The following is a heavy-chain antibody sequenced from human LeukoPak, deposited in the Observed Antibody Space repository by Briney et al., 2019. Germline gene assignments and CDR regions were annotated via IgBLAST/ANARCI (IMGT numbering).Heavy chain of an antibody. D-gene: IGHD3-16*02. J-gene: IGHJ4*02. CDR3: ARGGSYYDYVWGSYRREYYFDY. CDR2: INHSGST. Sequence: TSETLSLTCAVYGGSFSGYYWSWIRQPPGKGLEWIGEINHSGSTNYNPSLKSRVTISVDTSKNQFSLKLSSVTAADTAVYYCARGGSYYDYVWGSYRREYYFDYWGQGTLVTVSS. CDR1: GGSFSGYY. V-gene: IGHV4-34*01.